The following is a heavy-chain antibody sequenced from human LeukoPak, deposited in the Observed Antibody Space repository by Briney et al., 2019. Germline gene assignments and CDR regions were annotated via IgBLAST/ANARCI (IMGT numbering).Heavy chain of an antibody. D-gene: IGHD6-13*01. CDR2: IYYSGST. V-gene: IGHV4-59*12. J-gene: IGHJ6*03. Sequence: SETLSLTCTVSGGSISSYYWSWIRQPPGKGLEWIGYIYYSGSTNYNPSLKSRVTISVDTSKNQFSLKLSSVTAADTAVYYCARVRGSSWNSGYYYHYMDVWGKGTTVTISS. CDR1: GGSISSYY. CDR3: ARVRGSSWNSGYYYHYMDV.